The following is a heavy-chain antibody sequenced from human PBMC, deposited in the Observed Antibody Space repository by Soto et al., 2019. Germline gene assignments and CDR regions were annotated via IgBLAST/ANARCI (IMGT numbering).Heavy chain of an antibody. CDR1: GYTFTSYY. V-gene: IGHV1-46*01. Sequence: WASVKVSCKASGYTFTSYYMHWVRQAPGQGLEWMGIINPSGGSTSYAQKFQGRVTMTRDTSTSTVYMELSSLRSEDTAVYYCAREVPSGYQNYYYYGMDVWGQGTTVTVSS. D-gene: IGHD3-22*01. CDR3: AREVPSGYQNYYYYGMDV. CDR2: INPSGGST. J-gene: IGHJ6*02.